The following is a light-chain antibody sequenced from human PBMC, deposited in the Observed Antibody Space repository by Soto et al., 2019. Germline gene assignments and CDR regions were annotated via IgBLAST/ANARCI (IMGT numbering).Light chain of an antibody. CDR2: LGS. CDR3: VHALHLWT. Sequence: DIVMTQYPLSLPVTPGEPASISCRSSQSLLHSNVYNYLDWYMQKPGQSPQLLIYLGSNRASGVPDRVCGSGSVTDFTKKISRVEAEYVGVYDCVHALHLWTFGQGTKVEIK. J-gene: IGKJ1*01. V-gene: IGKV2-28*01. CDR1: QSLLHSNVYNY.